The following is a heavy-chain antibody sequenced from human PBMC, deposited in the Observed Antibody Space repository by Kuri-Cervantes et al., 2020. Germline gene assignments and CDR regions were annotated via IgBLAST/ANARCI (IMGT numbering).Heavy chain of an antibody. J-gene: IGHJ4*02. CDR1: GYTFTRHS. D-gene: IGHD3-22*01. V-gene: IGHV1-2*02. Sequence: ASVKVSCKSSGYTFTRHSINWWRQAPGQGLEWMGWINPNSGGTNYAQKFQGRVTMTRDTSISTAYMELSRLRSDDTAVYYCASLYYDSSGYPLFDYWGQGTLVTVSS. CDR3: ASLYYDSSGYPLFDY. CDR2: INPNSGGT.